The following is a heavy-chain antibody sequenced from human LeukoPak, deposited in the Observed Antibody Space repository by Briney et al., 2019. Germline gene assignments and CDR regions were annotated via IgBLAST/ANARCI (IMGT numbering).Heavy chain of an antibody. CDR2: INHSGST. CDR3: ARGQGRRWYYYGMDV. D-gene: IGHD5-24*01. Sequence: SETLSLTCAVYGGSFGGYYWSWIRQPPGKGLEWIGEINHSGSTNYNPSLKRRVTISVDTSKNQFSLKLSSVTAADTAVYYCARGQGRRWYYYGMDVWGQGTTVTVSS. J-gene: IGHJ6*02. CDR1: GGSFGGYY. V-gene: IGHV4-34*01.